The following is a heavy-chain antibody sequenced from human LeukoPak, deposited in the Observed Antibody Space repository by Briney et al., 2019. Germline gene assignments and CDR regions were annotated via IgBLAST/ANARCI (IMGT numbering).Heavy chain of an antibody. D-gene: IGHD5-24*01. CDR3: ARDTSGGDGYNFDY. Sequence: ASVKVSXKASGYTFTGYYMHWVRQAPGQGLEWMGRINPNSGGTNYAQKFQGRVTMTRDTSISTAYMELSRLRSDDTAVYYCARDTSGGDGYNFDYWGQGTLVTVSS. V-gene: IGHV1-2*06. CDR2: INPNSGGT. CDR1: GYTFTGYY. J-gene: IGHJ4*02.